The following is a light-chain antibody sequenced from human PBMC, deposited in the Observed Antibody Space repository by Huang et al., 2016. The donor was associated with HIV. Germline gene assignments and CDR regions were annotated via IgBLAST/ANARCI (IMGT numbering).Light chain of an antibody. CDR1: QSIKSN. J-gene: IGKJ1*01. Sequence: IVMTQSPVTLSVSPGERAALSCRAGQSIKSNLAGYQQKPGQAPRLLIYGASTRATGVAARVSGSGSGTEFTLTINNLQSDDLAVYYCQQYDYWPPVTFGQGTKV. CDR3: QQYDYWPPVT. CDR2: GAS. V-gene: IGKV3-15*01.